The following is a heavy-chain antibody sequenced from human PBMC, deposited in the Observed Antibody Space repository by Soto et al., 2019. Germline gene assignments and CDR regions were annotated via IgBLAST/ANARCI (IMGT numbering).Heavy chain of an antibody. CDR1: GFTFSSYS. J-gene: IGHJ6*02. V-gene: IGHV3-21*01. Sequence: GVSLRLSCAASGFTFSSYSMNWVRQAPGKGLEWVSSISSSSSYIYYADSVKGRFTISRDNAKNSLYLQMNSLRAEDTAVHYCATYHLPILGVVIVHVGSGMEGWGQETTVRVSS. CDR3: ATYHLPILGVVIVHVGSGMEG. D-gene: IGHD3-3*01. CDR2: ISSSSSYI.